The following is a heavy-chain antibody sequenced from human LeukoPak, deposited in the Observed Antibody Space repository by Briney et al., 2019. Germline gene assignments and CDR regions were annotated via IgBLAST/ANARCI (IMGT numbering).Heavy chain of an antibody. V-gene: IGHV3-21*01. J-gene: IGHJ4*02. CDR1: GFTFSSYS. CDR3: ASIDYDILTGYYNVGDDY. Sequence: PGGSLRLSCAAPGFTFSSYSVNWVRQAPGKGLEWVSSISSSSSYIYYADSVKGRFTISRDNAKNSLYLQMNSLRAEDTAVYYCASIDYDILTGYYNVGDDYWGQGTLVTVSS. D-gene: IGHD3-9*01. CDR2: ISSSSSYI.